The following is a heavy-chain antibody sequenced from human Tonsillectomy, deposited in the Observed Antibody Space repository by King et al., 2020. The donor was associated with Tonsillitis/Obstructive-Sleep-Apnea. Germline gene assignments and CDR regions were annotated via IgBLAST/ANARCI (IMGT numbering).Heavy chain of an antibody. V-gene: IGHV3-23*04. J-gene: IGHJ4*02. Sequence: QLVQSGGGLVQPGGSLRLSCAVAGFTFSIYAMRWVRQAPGKGRELVSSISGSGGSTYYSDSVKGLFTISRDNSKKTLYLEMNSLRAEDTAVYYCASTPPKGSNRYYFDYWGQGTLVTVSS. CDR2: ISGSGGST. CDR3: ASTPPKGSNRYYFDY. CDR1: GFTFSIYA. D-gene: IGHD3-16*02.